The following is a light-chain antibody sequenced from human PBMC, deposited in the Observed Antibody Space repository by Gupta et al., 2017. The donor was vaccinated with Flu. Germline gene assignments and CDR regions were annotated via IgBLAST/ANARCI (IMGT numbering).Light chain of an antibody. CDR3: QQYYSTPLT. CDR1: QSVLYSSNNKNY. J-gene: IGKJ4*01. Sequence: DPVLTQPSGSLSLSLGERATINCKSSQSVLYSSNNKNYLAWYQQKPGQPPKLLIYWASTRESGVPDRFSGSGSGTDFTLTISSLQAEDVAVYYCQQYYSTPLTFGGGTKVEIK. V-gene: IGKV4-1*01. CDR2: WAS.